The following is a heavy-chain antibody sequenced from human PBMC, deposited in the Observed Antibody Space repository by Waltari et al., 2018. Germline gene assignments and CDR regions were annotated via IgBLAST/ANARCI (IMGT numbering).Heavy chain of an antibody. D-gene: IGHD6-19*01. CDR2: IIPIFGTA. Sequence: QVQLVQSGAEVKKPGSSVKVSCKASGVTFSSYAITWVRQAPGQGLEWMGRIIPIFGTANYAQKFQGRVTITADKSTSTAYMELSSLRSEDTAVYYCARDGGPSSGDYYYGMDVWGQGTTVTVSS. CDR3: ARDGGPSSGDYYYGMDV. J-gene: IGHJ6*02. V-gene: IGHV1-69*08. CDR1: GVTFSSYA.